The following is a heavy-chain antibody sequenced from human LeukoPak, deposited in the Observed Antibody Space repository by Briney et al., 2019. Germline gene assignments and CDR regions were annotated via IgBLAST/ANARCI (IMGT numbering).Heavy chain of an antibody. CDR1: GFTFSDYY. CDR2: ISSSSSYI. J-gene: IGHJ6*03. D-gene: IGHD3-10*01. Sequence: GGSLRLSCAASGFTFSDYYMSWIRQAPGKGLEWVSSISSSSSYIYYADSVKGRFTISRDNAKNSLYLQMNSLRVEDTAVYYCARDCQPSSGTDSNYYIDVWGKGTTVTISS. CDR3: ARDCQPSSGTDSNYYIDV. V-gene: IGHV3-11*06.